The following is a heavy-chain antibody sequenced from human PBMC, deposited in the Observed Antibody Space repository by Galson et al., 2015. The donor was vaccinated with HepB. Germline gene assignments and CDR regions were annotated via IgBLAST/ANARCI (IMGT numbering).Heavy chain of an antibody. D-gene: IGHD1-1*01. CDR3: AKSIHLERGFDS. CDR1: GDSVSSNTVG. CDR2: TYYRSKWST. V-gene: IGHV6-1*01. Sequence: CAISGDSVSSNTVGWNRIRQSPSRGLEWLGRTYYRSKWSTDYAVSVKSRITINPDTSKNQFSLQLNSVTPEDTAVYYCAKSIHLERGFDSWGQGTLVTVSS. J-gene: IGHJ4*02.